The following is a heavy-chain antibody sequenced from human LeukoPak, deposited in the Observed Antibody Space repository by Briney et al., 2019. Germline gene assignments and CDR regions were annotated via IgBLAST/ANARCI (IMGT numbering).Heavy chain of an antibody. J-gene: IGHJ6*02. V-gene: IGHV1-3*01. CDR2: IDADNGDT. CDR3: ARDPGYYDILTGYYYYYYGMDV. D-gene: IGHD3-9*01. Sequence: ASVKVSCKASGYTFSAYTIHWVRQAPGQRFEWMGWIDADNGDTRYSQKFQGRVTITRDTSASTAYMELSSLRSEDTAVYYCARDPGYYDILTGYYYYYYGMDVWGQGTTVTVSS. CDR1: GYTFSAYT.